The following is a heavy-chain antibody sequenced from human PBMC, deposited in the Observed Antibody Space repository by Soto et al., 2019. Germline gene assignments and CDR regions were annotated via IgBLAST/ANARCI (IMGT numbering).Heavy chain of an antibody. Sequence: SETLSLTCTVSGGSISSGGYYWSWIRQHPGKGLEWIGYIYYSGSTYYNPSLKSRVTISVDTSKNQFSLKLSSVTAADTAVYYCAREGRAVIKTIDYWGQGTLVTVSS. V-gene: IGHV4-31*03. CDR3: AREGRAVIKTIDY. CDR1: GGSISSGGYY. CDR2: IYYSGST. J-gene: IGHJ4*02. D-gene: IGHD2-21*01.